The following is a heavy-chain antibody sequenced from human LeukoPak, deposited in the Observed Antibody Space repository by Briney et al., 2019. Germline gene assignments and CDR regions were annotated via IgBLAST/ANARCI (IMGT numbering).Heavy chain of an antibody. Sequence: GGSLRLSCAASGFTFSSYAMSWVRQAPGKGLEWVSAISGSGGSTYYADSVKGRFTISRDNSKNTLYLQMNSLRAEGTAVYYCAKDSRGYYDYVWGSYLRGWGQGTLVTVSS. J-gene: IGHJ4*02. CDR1: GFTFSSYA. V-gene: IGHV3-23*01. D-gene: IGHD3-16*02. CDR2: ISGSGGST. CDR3: AKDSRGYYDYVWGSYLRG.